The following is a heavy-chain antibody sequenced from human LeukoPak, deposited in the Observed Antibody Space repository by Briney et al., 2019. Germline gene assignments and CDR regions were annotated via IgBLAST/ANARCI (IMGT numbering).Heavy chain of an antibody. CDR2: IYYSGST. V-gene: IGHV4-59*01. CDR1: GGSISNYF. D-gene: IGHD6-13*01. CDR3: ARGYSTSWYYFDY. Sequence: SETLSLTCTVSGGSISNYFWSWIRQPPGNALEWIGYIYYSGSTNYNPSLKGRGTISVDTSKNHFSLKLSSVTAADTAVYYCARGYSTSWYYFDYWGQGTLVTVSS. J-gene: IGHJ4*02.